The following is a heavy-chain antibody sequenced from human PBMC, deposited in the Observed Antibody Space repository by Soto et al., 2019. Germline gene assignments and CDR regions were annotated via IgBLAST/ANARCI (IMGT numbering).Heavy chain of an antibody. CDR1: GGTFSSYA. CDR3: AFPGVAPDY. CDR2: IIPIFGTA. V-gene: IGHV1-69*06. J-gene: IGHJ4*02. Sequence: VASVKVSCKASGGTFSSYAISWVRQAPGQGLEWMGGIIPIFGTANYAQKFQGRVTITADKSTSTAYMELSSLRSEDTAVYYCAFPGVAPDYWGQGTLVTVSS. D-gene: IGHD2-15*01.